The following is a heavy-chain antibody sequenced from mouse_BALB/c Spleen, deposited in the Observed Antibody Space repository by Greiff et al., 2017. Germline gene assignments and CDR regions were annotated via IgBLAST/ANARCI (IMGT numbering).Heavy chain of an antibody. V-gene: IGHV5-6*01. Sequence: EVQGVESGGDLVKPGGSLKLSCAASGFTFSSYGMSWVRQTPDKRLEWVATISSGGSYTYCPDSGKGRFTISRDNAKNTLCLQVSSLKYEDTAMYYCAREEYVDGWGGGTTVTVSS. CDR3: AREEYVDG. J-gene: IGHJ1*01. CDR2: ISSGGSYT. CDR1: GFTFSSYG.